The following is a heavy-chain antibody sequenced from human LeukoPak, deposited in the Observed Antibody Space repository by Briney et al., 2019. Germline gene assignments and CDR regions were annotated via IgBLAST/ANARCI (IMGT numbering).Heavy chain of an antibody. J-gene: IGHJ2*01. Sequence: SETLSLTCNVSGGSISTTSNSWGWAWIRQRPGKGLEWIGSIYYGGSPYYNSSLKSRVTISVDTSKNHFSLKVASLTAADTAVYYCARGPGRSRRYFDLWGRGTLVTVSS. CDR3: ARGPGRSRRYFDL. V-gene: IGHV4-39*02. CDR1: GGSISTTSNS. D-gene: IGHD3-16*02. CDR2: IYYGGSP.